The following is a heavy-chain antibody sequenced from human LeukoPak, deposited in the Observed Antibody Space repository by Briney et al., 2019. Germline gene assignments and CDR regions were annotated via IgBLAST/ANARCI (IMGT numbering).Heavy chain of an antibody. D-gene: IGHD2-2*01. J-gene: IGHJ5*02. CDR3: ARHGGGYCRTTSCYLFDP. CDR1: GYSFTTYW. CDR2: IYPGDSDT. Sequence: GASLQISCKASGYSFTTYWIGWVRQMPGKGLEWMGIIYPGDSDTEYSPSFQGQVTISADKSISTAYLQWSSLKASDTAMYYCARHGGGYCRTTSCYLFDPWGQGTLVTVSS. V-gene: IGHV5-51*01.